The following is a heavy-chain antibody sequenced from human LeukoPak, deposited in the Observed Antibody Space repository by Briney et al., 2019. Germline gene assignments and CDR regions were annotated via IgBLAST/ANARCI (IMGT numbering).Heavy chain of an antibody. CDR1: GFTFSDYY. V-gene: IGHV3-11*04. CDR2: ISSSGSTI. J-gene: IGHJ6*03. D-gene: IGHD2-2*02. Sequence: GGSLRLSCAASGFTFSDYYMSWIRQAPGKGLEWVSYISSSGSTIYYADSVKGRFTISRDNSKNTLYLQMNSLRAEDTAVYYCAKDRYPDYYYYYMDVWGKGTTVTVSS. CDR3: AKDRYPDYYYYYMDV.